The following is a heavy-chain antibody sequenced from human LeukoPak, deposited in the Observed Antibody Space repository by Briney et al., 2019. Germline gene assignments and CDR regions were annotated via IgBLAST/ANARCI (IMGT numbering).Heavy chain of an antibody. CDR1: GYTFTDYY. J-gene: IGHJ4*02. V-gene: IGHV1-2*02. CDR2: INPNSGT. Sequence: ASLKVSCKASGYTFTDYYMHWVRQAPGQGLEWMGWINPNSGTNYAQKIQGRVTMTRDTSISTAYMELTRLTSDDTAVYYCARNRWMDYWGQGTLVTVSS. CDR3: ARNRWMDY. D-gene: IGHD1-1*01.